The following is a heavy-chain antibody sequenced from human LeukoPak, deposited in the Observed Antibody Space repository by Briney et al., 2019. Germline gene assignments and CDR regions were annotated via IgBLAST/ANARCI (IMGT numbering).Heavy chain of an antibody. Sequence: GASVKVSCKASGYTFTSYGISWVRQAPGQGLEWMGWISAYNGNTHYAQKLQGRVTMTTDTSTSTAYMELRSLRSDDTAVYYCARDVGSAYCGGDCYSVYYYYGMDVWGQGTTVTVSS. CDR3: ARDVGSAYCGGDCYSVYYYYGMDV. CDR2: ISAYNGNT. V-gene: IGHV1-18*01. CDR1: GYTFTSYG. D-gene: IGHD2-21*02. J-gene: IGHJ6*02.